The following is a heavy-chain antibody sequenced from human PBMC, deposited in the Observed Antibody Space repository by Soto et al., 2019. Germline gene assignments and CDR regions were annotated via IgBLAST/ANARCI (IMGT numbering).Heavy chain of an antibody. Sequence: GGSLRLSCAASGLTFRNYAMTWVRQAPGKGLEWVSTISGWGDDTFYADSVKGRFTVSRDNSMSTVSLHMSSLRAEDTAMYYCAKGGHFSPFDYWGLGTPVTVS. D-gene: IGHD2-15*01. CDR2: ISGWGDDT. CDR1: GLTFRNYA. CDR3: AKGGHFSPFDY. J-gene: IGHJ4*02. V-gene: IGHV3-23*01.